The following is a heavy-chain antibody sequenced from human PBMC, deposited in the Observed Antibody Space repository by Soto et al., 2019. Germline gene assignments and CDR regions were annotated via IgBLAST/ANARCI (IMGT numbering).Heavy chain of an antibody. CDR3: AKDQAAAGTISRYFQN. V-gene: IGHV3-23*01. Sequence: GSLRLSCAASGFTFSSYAMNWVRQAPGKGLEWVSGISGGGGTAYYADSVKGRFTISRDNSKNTLYLQVNSLRAEDTAVYYCAKDQAAAGTISRYFQNWGQGTLVTVSS. CDR1: GFTFSSYA. CDR2: ISGGGGTA. J-gene: IGHJ1*01. D-gene: IGHD6-13*01.